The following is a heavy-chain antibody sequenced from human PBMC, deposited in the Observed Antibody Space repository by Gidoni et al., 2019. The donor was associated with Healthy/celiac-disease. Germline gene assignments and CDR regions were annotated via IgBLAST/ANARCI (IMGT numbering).Heavy chain of an antibody. CDR1: GGSISSGGYY. V-gene: IGHV4-31*03. J-gene: IGHJ2*01. CDR2: IYYSGST. CDR3: ARTRVGGGFVVVPAATWYFDL. Sequence: QVQLQESCPGLAKPSQPLPLTCTVSGGSISSGGYYWCWIRQHPGKGLEWIGYIYYSGSTYYNPSLKSRVTISVDTSKNQFSLKLSSVTAADTAVYYCARTRVGGGFVVVPAATWYFDLWGRGTLVTVSS. D-gene: IGHD2-2*01.